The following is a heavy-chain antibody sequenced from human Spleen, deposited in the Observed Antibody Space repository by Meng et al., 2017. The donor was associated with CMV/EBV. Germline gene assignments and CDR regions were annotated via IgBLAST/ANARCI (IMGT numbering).Heavy chain of an antibody. CDR2: IKSKTDGGTT. J-gene: IGHJ4*02. D-gene: IGHD2-2*01. Sequence: LSLTCAASGFTFSNAWMSWVRQAPGKGLEWVGRIKSKTDGGTTDCAAPVKGRFTISRYDSKNTLYLQMNSLKTEDTAVYYCRRLGYCSSTSCPGRYWGQGTPVTVSS. V-gene: IGHV3-15*01. CDR3: RRLGYCSSTSCPGRY. CDR1: GFTFSNAW.